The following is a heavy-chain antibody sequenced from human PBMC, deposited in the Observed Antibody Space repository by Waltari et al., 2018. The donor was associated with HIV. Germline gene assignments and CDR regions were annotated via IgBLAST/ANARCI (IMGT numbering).Heavy chain of an antibody. CDR1: GGSISSGLYY. J-gene: IGHJ4*02. Sequence: QLQLQESGTGLVKPSETLSLTCTVPGGSISSGLYYWGWIRLPPGKGLEWIGSIFFTGSPYDPPPLLRHATMSLDASSIRFSLPLGSVTAADTAVYYCARQRQSRRDPFDYWGQVTLVTVSS. CDR2: IFFTGSP. CDR3: ARQRQSRRDPFDY. V-gene: IGHV4-39*01.